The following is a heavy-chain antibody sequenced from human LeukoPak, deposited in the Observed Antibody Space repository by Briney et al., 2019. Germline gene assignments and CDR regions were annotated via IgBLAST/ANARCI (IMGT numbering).Heavy chain of an antibody. Sequence: GGSLRLSCAASGFTFSSYSMNWVRQAPGKGLEWVSSISSSSSYIYYADSVKGRFTISRDNAKNSLYLQMNSLRAEDTVLYYCVKDNPLDYWGQGTLVIVSS. D-gene: IGHD1-14*01. CDR2: ISSSSSYI. CDR3: VKDNPLDY. V-gene: IGHV3-21*01. J-gene: IGHJ4*02. CDR1: GFTFSSYS.